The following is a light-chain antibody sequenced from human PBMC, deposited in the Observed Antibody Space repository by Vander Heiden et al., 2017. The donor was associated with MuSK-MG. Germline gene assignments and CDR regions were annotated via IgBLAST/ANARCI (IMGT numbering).Light chain of an antibody. CDR3: QHYNSYYLA. Sequence: DIQMTQSPSALSASVGDRVTITCRASQSVGRWLAWYQQTPGQAPKLLIYKASSLNTGVPSRFSGSGSGTEFTLTITSLQPDDFATYYCQHYNSYYLAFGQGTKMESK. CDR1: QSVGRW. V-gene: IGKV1-5*03. CDR2: KAS. J-gene: IGKJ2*01.